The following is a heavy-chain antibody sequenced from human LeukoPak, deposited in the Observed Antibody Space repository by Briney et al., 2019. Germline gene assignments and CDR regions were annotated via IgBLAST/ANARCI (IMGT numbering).Heavy chain of an antibody. CDR1: GFTFSDYY. Sequence: GGSPRVSRAASGFTFSDYYINWIRQAPGEGLEWVSHISSSGRLIQYADSVKGRFTITRDNARNFMSLQVKSLKHEDTAVYYCARDTNNGLDVWGRGTTVTVSS. V-gene: IGHV3-11*01. CDR2: ISSSGRLI. D-gene: IGHD1-14*01. J-gene: IGHJ6*02. CDR3: ARDTNNGLDV.